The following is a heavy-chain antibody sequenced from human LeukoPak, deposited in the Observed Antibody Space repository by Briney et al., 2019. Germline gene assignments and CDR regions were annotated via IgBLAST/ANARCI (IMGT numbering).Heavy chain of an antibody. CDR1: GGSLSSGSYY. V-gene: IGHV4-61*01. J-gene: IGHJ4*02. Sequence: PSETLSLTCTVSGGSLSSGSYYWSWLRQPPGTGLEWLGYIYYSGSTNYNPSLKSRVTISVDTSKNQFSLKLSSVTAADTAVYYCASTYYYGSGSWYYFDYWGQGTLVTVSS. D-gene: IGHD3-10*01. CDR2: IYYSGST. CDR3: ASTYYYGSGSWYYFDY.